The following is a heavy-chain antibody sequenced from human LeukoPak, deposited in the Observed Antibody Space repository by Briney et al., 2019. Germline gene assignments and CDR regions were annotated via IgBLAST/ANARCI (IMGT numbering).Heavy chain of an antibody. CDR3: ARGSGAFDAFDI. CDR1: GFTFSSYE. J-gene: IGHJ3*02. V-gene: IGHV3-48*03. D-gene: IGHD1-26*01. CDR2: ISSSGSTI. Sequence: PGGSLRLSCAASGFTFSSYEMNWVRQAPGKGLEWVSYISSSGSTIYYADSVKGRFTISRDNAKNSLYLQMNSLRAEDTAVYYCARGSGAFDAFDIWGQRTMVTVSS.